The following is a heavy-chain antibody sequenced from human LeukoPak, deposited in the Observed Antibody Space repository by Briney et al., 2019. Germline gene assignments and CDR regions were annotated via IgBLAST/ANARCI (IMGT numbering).Heavy chain of an antibody. CDR3: ARDPGYYDSSGYYVY. D-gene: IGHD3-22*01. Sequence: GASVTVSCKASGYTFTIYGISWVRQAPGQGVEWMGWISAYNGNTNYAQKLQGRVTMTTDTSTSTAYMELRSLRSDDTAVYYCARDPGYYDSSGYYVYWGQGTLVTVSS. CDR2: ISAYNGNT. J-gene: IGHJ4*02. V-gene: IGHV1-18*01. CDR1: GYTFTIYG.